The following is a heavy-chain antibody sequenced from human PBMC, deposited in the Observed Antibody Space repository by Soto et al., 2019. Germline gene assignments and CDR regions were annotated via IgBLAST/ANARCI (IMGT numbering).Heavy chain of an antibody. CDR3: ARDVNYYDSSGYSPDWVY. V-gene: IGHV3-30-3*01. CDR2: ISYDGSNK. Sequence: GGSLRLSCAASGFTFSSYAMHWVRQAPGKGLEWVAVISYDGSNKYYADSVKGRFTISRDNSKNTLYLQMNSLRAEDTAVYYCARDVNYYDSSGYSPDWVYWGQGTLVTVSS. J-gene: IGHJ4*02. D-gene: IGHD3-22*01. CDR1: GFTFSSYA.